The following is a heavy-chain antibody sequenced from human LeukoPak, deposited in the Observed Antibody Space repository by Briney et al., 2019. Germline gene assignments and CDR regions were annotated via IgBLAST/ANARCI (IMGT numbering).Heavy chain of an antibody. CDR2: IYYSGST. D-gene: IGHD4-17*01. V-gene: IGHV4-39*07. J-gene: IGHJ5*02. CDR3: ARDRGGIHYGDNWFDP. Sequence: SETLSLTCTVPGGSMSNSSYYWGWIRQPPGKGLEWIGSIYYSGSTYYNPSLKSRVTISVDTSKNQFSLKLSSVTAADTAVYYCARDRGGIHYGDNWFDPWGQGTLVTVSS. CDR1: GGSMSNSSYY.